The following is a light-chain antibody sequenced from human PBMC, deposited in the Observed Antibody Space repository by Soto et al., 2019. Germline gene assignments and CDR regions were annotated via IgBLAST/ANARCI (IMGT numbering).Light chain of an antibody. CDR2: DAS. CDR3: QQYVSSPWA. Sequence: EIVLTQSPATLSLSPGERATLSCRASQSVSSYLAWYQQKPGQAPRLLIYDASNRATGIPARFSGSGSGTDFTLTISSLEPEDFAVYYCQQYVSSPWAFGQGTKVEI. V-gene: IGKV3-11*01. CDR1: QSVSSY. J-gene: IGKJ1*01.